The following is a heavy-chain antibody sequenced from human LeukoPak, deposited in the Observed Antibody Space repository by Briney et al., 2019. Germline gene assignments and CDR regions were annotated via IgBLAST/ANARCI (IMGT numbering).Heavy chain of an antibody. D-gene: IGHD3-10*01. CDR3: ARGGVRYYYGSGSYFFDY. J-gene: IGHJ4*02. V-gene: IGHV1-2*02. CDR1: GYTFTGYY. CDR2: INPNSGGT. Sequence: ASVKVSCKPSGYTFTGYYMHWVRQAPGQGLKWMGWINPNSGGTNYAQKFQGRVTMTRDTFINKAYMELSRPRSDDTAVYYCARGGVRYYYGSGSYFFDYWGQGTLVTVSS.